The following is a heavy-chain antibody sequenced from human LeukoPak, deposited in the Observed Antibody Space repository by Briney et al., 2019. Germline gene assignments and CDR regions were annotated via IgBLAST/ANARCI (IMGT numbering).Heavy chain of an antibody. Sequence: PGGSLRLSCAASGFTFSTYSMNWVRQAPGKGREWVSYISSSSNTIHYADSVKGRFTISRDNAKNSLYLQMNSLRAEDTAVYYCAREASGYPDYWGQGTLVTVSS. V-gene: IGHV3-48*01. CDR3: AREASGYPDY. CDR2: ISSSSNTI. J-gene: IGHJ4*02. CDR1: GFTFSTYS. D-gene: IGHD5-12*01.